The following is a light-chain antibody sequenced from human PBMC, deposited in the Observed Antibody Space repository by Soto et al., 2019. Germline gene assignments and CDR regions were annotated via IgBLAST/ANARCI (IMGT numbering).Light chain of an antibody. CDR1: SSDIGAYDY. J-gene: IGLJ2*01. V-gene: IGLV2-14*03. Sequence: QSVLTQPASVSGSPGQSITISCTGTSSDIGAYDYVSWFQQYSGKAPTLIIYEVSFRPSGVSSRFSGSKSGNTASLTISGLQAEDEADYYCGSYAGGSPVFGGGTKLTVL. CDR2: EVS. CDR3: GSYAGGSPV.